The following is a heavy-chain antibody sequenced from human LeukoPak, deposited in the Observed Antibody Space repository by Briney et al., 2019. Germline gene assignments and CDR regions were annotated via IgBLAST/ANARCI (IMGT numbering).Heavy chain of an antibody. CDR2: IYPGDSDT. V-gene: IGHV5-51*01. J-gene: IGHJ4*02. Sequence: GESLKISCKGSGYSFTSYWIAWVRQMPGKGLEWMGIIYPGDSDTRYIPSFQGQVTISADKSISTAFLQWSSLKASDTAMYYCARPHYSNYYFDYWGQGTLVTVSS. CDR1: GYSFTSYW. CDR3: ARPHYSNYYFDY. D-gene: IGHD4-11*01.